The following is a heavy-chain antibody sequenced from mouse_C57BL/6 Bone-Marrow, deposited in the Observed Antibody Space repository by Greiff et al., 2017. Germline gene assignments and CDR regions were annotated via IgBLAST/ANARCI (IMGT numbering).Heavy chain of an antibody. V-gene: IGHV3-6*01. CDR3: ARAYYYGSSLYWYCDV. CDR2: ISYDGSN. Sequence: EVKLVESGPGLVKPSQSLSLTCSVTGYSITSGYYWNWIRQFPGNKLEWMGYISYDGSNNYNPSLKNRISITRDTSKNQFFLKLNSVTTEDTATYYCARAYYYGSSLYWYCDVWGTGTTVTVSS. J-gene: IGHJ1*03. D-gene: IGHD1-1*01. CDR1: GYSITSGYY.